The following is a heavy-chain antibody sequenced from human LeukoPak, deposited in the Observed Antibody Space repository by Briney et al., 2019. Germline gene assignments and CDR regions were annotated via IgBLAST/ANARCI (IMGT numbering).Heavy chain of an antibody. Sequence: GGSLRLSCAASGFIFTEYGMYWVRQAPGKGLEWVAFVRKDATEKKYADSVEGRFTISRDDSENTVYLKMNNLRVDNTAVYYCAKRSGPNSGPFDSWGQGTPVIVSS. V-gene: IGHV3-30*02. CDR3: AKRSGPNSGPFDS. CDR2: VRKDATEK. J-gene: IGHJ4*02. D-gene: IGHD1-1*01. CDR1: GFIFTEYG.